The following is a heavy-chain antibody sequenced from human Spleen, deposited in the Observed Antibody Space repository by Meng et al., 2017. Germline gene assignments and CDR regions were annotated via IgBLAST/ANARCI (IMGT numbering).Heavy chain of an antibody. CDR2: ISAYNGNT. D-gene: IGHD4-17*01. Sequence: QVQLVQSGAEVRKPGASVKVSCKASGYTFTSYAIAWFRQAPGQGLEWMGWISAYNGNTNYAQKLQGRVTMTTDTSTSTAYMELRSLRSDDTAVYYCAGGMTTVTMGWFDPWGQGTLVTVSS. J-gene: IGHJ5*02. CDR3: AGGMTTVTMGWFDP. V-gene: IGHV1-18*01. CDR1: GYTFTSYA.